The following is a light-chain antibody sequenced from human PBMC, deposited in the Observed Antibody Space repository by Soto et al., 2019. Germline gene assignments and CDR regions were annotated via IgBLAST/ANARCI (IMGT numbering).Light chain of an antibody. CDR3: QQYNNWPT. CDR1: QSLSSS. CDR2: GAS. V-gene: IGKV3D-15*01. Sequence: EILLTQSPGTLSLSPGERATLSCRASQSLSSSYLAWYQHKPGQAPRLLIYGASTRATDVPDRFSGSGSGTEFTLTISSLQSEDFAVYYCQQYNNWPTFGQGTRLEIK. J-gene: IGKJ5*01.